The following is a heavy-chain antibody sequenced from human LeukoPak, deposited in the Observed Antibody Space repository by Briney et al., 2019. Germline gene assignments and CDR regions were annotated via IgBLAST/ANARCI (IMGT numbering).Heavy chain of an antibody. CDR2: IYYTGST. CDR3: ARRVYYYDSSGYNDAFDI. J-gene: IGHJ3*02. D-gene: IGHD3-22*01. CDR1: GGSISSGSSY. Sequence: SETLSLTCTLSGGSISSGSSYWAWIRQPPGKGLEWIGSIYYTGSTYYNPSLKSRVTISVDTSKNQFSLKLSSVTDADTAVYYCARRVYYYDSSGYNDAFDIWGQGTMVTVSS. V-gene: IGHV4-39*01.